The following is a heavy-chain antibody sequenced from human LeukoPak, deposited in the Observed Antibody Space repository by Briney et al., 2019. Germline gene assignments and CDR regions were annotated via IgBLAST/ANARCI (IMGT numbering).Heavy chain of an antibody. CDR2: ISYDGSNK. Sequence: GGSLRLSCAASGFTFSSYGMHWVRQAPGKGLEWVAVISYDGSNKYYADSVKGRFTISRDNSKNTLYLQMNSLRAEDTAVYYCANPGRPKTYYFDYWGQGTLVTVSS. J-gene: IGHJ4*02. CDR3: ANPGRPKTYYFDY. CDR1: GFTFSSYG. V-gene: IGHV3-30*18.